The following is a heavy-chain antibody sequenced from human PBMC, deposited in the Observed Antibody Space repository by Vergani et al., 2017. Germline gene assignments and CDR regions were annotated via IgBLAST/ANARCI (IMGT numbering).Heavy chain of an antibody. CDR2: IHHSGDT. CDR3: ARHRGSGGFFPSSYFYGMDV. D-gene: IGHD3-10*01. CDR1: DSSIMTNPY. J-gene: IGHJ6*02. V-gene: IGHV4-38-2*01. Sequence: QVQLQESGPGLVKPSETLTLTCDVSDSSIMTNPYWGWFRQSPGKGLEWIVCIHHSGDTHYNSSLKSRVSISIVSSSKFSLSLTSVTAADTAIYYCARHRGSGGFFPSSYFYGMDVWGHGTTVTVS.